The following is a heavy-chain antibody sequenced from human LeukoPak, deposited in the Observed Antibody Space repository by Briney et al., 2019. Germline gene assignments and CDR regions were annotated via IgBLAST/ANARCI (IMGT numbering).Heavy chain of an antibody. Sequence: SETLSLTCTVSGGSITSNYWSWIRQPPGKGLEWIGYAYYNGRANYNPSLKSRVTISVDTSKNQFSLNLSSVTAADTAVYYCAREVSPSDHYYYYGVGVWGRGTTVTVSS. CDR2: AYYNGRA. D-gene: IGHD5/OR15-5a*01. J-gene: IGHJ6*02. CDR1: GGSITSNY. V-gene: IGHV4-59*01. CDR3: AREVSPSDHYYYYGVGV.